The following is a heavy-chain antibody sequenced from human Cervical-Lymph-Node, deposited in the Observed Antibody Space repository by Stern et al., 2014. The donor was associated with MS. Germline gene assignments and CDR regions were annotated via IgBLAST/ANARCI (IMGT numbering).Heavy chain of an antibody. J-gene: IGHJ6*02. V-gene: IGHV3-21*01. CDR1: GFNFKDYT. D-gene: IGHD3-3*01. CDR2: ITSTSSYT. Sequence: EMQLVESGGGLVKPGGSLRLSCAASGFNFKDYTMNWVRQAPGKGLEWVSFITSTSSYTYYADSVKGRFTISRDNAKKSLYLQMNRLRAEDTAVYYCARDKTDILRFLEFRSDDYYYGMDVWGQGTTVTVSS. CDR3: ARDKTDILRFLEFRSDDYYYGMDV.